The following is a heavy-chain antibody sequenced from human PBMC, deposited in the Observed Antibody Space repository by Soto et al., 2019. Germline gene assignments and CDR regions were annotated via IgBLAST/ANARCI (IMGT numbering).Heavy chain of an antibody. CDR1: GNSVTSYW. Sequence: GESLKISCKGSGNSVTSYWISWVRQMPGKGLEWMGRIDPSDSYTNYSPSFQGHVTISADKSISTAYLQWSSLKASDTAMYYCAREDCSGGSCYSGWFDPWGQGTLVTVS. V-gene: IGHV5-10-1*01. D-gene: IGHD2-15*01. CDR2: IDPSDSYT. J-gene: IGHJ5*02. CDR3: AREDCSGGSCYSGWFDP.